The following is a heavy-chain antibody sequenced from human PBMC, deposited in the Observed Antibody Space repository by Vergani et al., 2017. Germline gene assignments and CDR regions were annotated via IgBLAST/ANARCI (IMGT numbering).Heavy chain of an antibody. V-gene: IGHV4-34*01. J-gene: IGHJ6*02. Sequence: QVQLQQWGAGLLKPSETLSLTCAVYGGSFSGYYWSWIRQPPGKGLEWIGEINHSGSTNYNPSLKSRVTISVDTSKNQFSLKLSSVNAADTAVYYCARGGLRFLEWSRFGYYYGMDVWGQGTTVTVSS. D-gene: IGHD3-3*01. CDR1: GGSFSGYY. CDR3: ARGGLRFLEWSRFGYYYGMDV. CDR2: INHSGST.